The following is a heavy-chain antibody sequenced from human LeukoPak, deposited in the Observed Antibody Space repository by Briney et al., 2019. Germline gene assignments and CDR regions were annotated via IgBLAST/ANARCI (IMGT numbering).Heavy chain of an antibody. Sequence: GGSLRLSCAASGFTFSSYSMNWVRQAPGKGLEWVSSISSSSSYIYYADSVKGRFTISRDNAKNSLYLQMNSLRAEDTAVYYCARSRFNYYGSGSDMDVWGKGTTVTISS. J-gene: IGHJ6*03. D-gene: IGHD3-10*01. V-gene: IGHV3-21*01. CDR3: ARSRFNYYGSGSDMDV. CDR2: ISSSSSYI. CDR1: GFTFSSYS.